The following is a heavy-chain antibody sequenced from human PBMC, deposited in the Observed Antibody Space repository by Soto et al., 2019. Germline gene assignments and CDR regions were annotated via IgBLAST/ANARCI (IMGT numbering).Heavy chain of an antibody. D-gene: IGHD3-22*01. CDR1: GFTFNSYV. J-gene: IGHJ4*02. V-gene: IGHV3-23*01. Sequence: EVQLLESGGALVQPGGSLRLSCAASGFTFNSYVMTWLRQAPGEGLEWVSSISRSGRGSAYYADSVKGRFTISRDNSENTLFLQMNNLRDEDTALYYCARGRYLDSSDYWVANLPFDHWGLGTLVTVSS. CDR3: ARGRYLDSSDYWVANLPFDH. CDR2: ISRSGRGSA.